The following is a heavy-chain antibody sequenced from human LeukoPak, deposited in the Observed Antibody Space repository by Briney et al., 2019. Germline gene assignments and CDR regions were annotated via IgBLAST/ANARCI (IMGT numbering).Heavy chain of an antibody. V-gene: IGHV4-39*01. Sequence: SETLSLACTVSTDSLSTTTYYWGWTRQSPGQGLEWIGTIYYSGGAYYNPSLKSRVTISVDTSKNQFSLKLSSVTATDTALYYCARHGYYYASGPLFDYWGRGTLVTVSS. CDR1: TDSLSTTTYY. J-gene: IGHJ4*02. CDR2: IYYSGGA. D-gene: IGHD3-10*01. CDR3: ARHGYYYASGPLFDY.